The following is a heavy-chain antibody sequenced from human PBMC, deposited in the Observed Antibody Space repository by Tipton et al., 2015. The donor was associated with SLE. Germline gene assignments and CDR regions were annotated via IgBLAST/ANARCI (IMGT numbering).Heavy chain of an antibody. D-gene: IGHD4-23*01. CDR2: ISSSSSYI. J-gene: IGHJ4*02. V-gene: IGHV3-21*01. CDR3: ARDEDYGGNFDY. Sequence: SLRLSCAASGFTFSSYSMNWVRRAPGKGLEWVSSISSSSSYIYYADSVKGRFTISRDNAKNSLYLQMNSLRAEDTAVYYCARDEDYGGNFDYWGQGTLVTVSS. CDR1: GFTFSSYS.